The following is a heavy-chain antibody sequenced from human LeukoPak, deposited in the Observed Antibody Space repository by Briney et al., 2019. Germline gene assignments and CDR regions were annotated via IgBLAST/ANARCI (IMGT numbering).Heavy chain of an antibody. Sequence: PSETLSLTCAVSGGSISSSNWWSWVRQPPGKGLEWIGEIYHSGSTNYNPSLKSRVTISVDKSKNQFSLKLSSVTAADTAVYYCARTSIYYCSGGSCYSAGYFDYWGQGTLVTVSS. CDR1: GGSISSSNW. CDR2: IYHSGST. D-gene: IGHD2-15*01. J-gene: IGHJ4*02. V-gene: IGHV4-4*02. CDR3: ARTSIYYCSGGSCYSAGYFDY.